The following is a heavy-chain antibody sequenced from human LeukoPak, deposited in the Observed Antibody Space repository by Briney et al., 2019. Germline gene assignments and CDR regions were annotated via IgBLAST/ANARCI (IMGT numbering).Heavy chain of an antibody. D-gene: IGHD3-3*01. CDR3: ARDRADYDFWSGFPYFDY. Sequence: GGSLRLSCAASGFTFSSYWMSWVRQAPGKGLEWVANIKQDGSEKYYVDSVKGRFTISRDNAKNSLYLQMNSLRAEDTAVYYCARDRADYDFWSGFPYFDYWGQGTLVTVSS. V-gene: IGHV3-7*01. J-gene: IGHJ4*02. CDR1: GFTFSSYW. CDR2: IKQDGSEK.